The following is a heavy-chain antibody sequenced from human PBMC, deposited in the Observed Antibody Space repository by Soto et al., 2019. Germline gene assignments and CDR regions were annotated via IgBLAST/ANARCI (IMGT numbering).Heavy chain of an antibody. CDR2: IFYSGRS. V-gene: IGHV4-28*01. D-gene: IGHD1-7*01. CDR3: ASGRITATAVAY. J-gene: IGHJ4*02. CDR1: CSFISTNNW. Sequence: QVQLQESGPGLVKPSDTLSLTCAVSCSFISTNNWWGWIRQPPGKGLEWIGYIFYSGRSYSNPSLKSRGIMSIATAKTDFPLRLSSVTAVDPAVYYFASGRITATAVAYRGQGTLVTVSS.